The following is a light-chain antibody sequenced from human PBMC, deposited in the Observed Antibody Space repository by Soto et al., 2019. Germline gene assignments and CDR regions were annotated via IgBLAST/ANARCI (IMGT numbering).Light chain of an antibody. Sequence: QSVLTQPASVSGSPGQSITISCTGTSSDVGGYNYVSWYQRHPGKAPKLVIYDVSNRPSGVSNRFSGSKSGNTASLTISGLQAEDEADYYCNSYTSSSTYVFGTGTKLTVL. CDR1: SSDVGGYNY. CDR3: NSYTSSSTYV. V-gene: IGLV2-14*01. CDR2: DVS. J-gene: IGLJ1*01.